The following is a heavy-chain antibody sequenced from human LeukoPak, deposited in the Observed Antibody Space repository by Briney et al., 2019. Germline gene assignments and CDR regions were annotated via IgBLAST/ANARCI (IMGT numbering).Heavy chain of an antibody. Sequence: GGSLRLSCAASGFTFSSYAMSWVRQAPGKGLEWVANIKQDGSEKYYVDSVKGRFTISRDNAKNSLYLQMNSLRAEDTAVYYCARVSRPTNGEGSVWWGQGTLVTVSS. J-gene: IGHJ4*02. V-gene: IGHV3-7*01. CDR2: IKQDGSEK. CDR3: ARVSRPTNGEGSVW. CDR1: GFTFSSYA. D-gene: IGHD3-10*01.